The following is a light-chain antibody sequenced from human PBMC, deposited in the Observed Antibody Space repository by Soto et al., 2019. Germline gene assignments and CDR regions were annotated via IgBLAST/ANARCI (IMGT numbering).Light chain of an antibody. CDR2: DAS. Sequence: DVQMTQSPSTLSASVGDRVTISCRTSQDIGNFLAWYQHKPGKAPKLLIYDASTLQTGVPSRFRASVFGTEFTLSISGLQTDDIATYYGQHHDDYSHATFGQGTKVEIK. CDR1: QDIGNF. J-gene: IGKJ2*01. V-gene: IGKV1-5*01. CDR3: QHHDDYSHAT.